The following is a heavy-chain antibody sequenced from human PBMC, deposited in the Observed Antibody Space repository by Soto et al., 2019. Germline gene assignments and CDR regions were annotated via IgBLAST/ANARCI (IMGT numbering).Heavy chain of an antibody. D-gene: IGHD6-13*01. Sequence: LSLTCTVSGGSLGSSSYYWGWIRQSPGKGLEWIGNIYYSGNTFYNPSLKSRVTISVDTSKNQFYLHLSSVTAADTAIFYCASIAAPGTTHFDFWGQGTLVTVSA. CDR2: IYYSGNT. CDR3: ASIAAPGTTHFDF. V-gene: IGHV4-39*01. J-gene: IGHJ4*02. CDR1: GGSLGSSSYY.